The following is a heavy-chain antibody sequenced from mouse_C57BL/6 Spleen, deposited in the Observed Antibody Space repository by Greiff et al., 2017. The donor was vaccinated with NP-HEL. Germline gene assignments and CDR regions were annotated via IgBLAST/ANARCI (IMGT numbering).Heavy chain of an antibody. D-gene: IGHD2-1*01. Sequence: QVQLQQSGPELVKPGASVKISCKASGYAFSSSWMNWVKQRPGKGLEWIGRIYPGDGDTNYNGKFKGKATLTADKSSSTAYMQLSSLTSEDSAVYFCAREGAYGNLDYWGQGTTLTVSS. CDR1: GYAFSSSW. CDR3: AREGAYGNLDY. J-gene: IGHJ2*01. CDR2: IYPGDGDT. V-gene: IGHV1-82*01.